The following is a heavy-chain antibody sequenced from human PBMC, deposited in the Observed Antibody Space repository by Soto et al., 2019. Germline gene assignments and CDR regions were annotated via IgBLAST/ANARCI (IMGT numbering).Heavy chain of an antibody. D-gene: IGHD7-27*01. V-gene: IGHV4-34*01. Sequence: SETLSLTCAVYGGSFSGYYWSWIRQPPGKGLEWIGEINHSGSTNYNPSLKSRVTISVDTSKNQFSLKLSSVTAADTAVYYCARALLTGETGGDAFDIWGQGTMVTVSS. CDR3: ARALLTGETGGDAFDI. CDR1: GGSFSGYY. J-gene: IGHJ3*02. CDR2: INHSGST.